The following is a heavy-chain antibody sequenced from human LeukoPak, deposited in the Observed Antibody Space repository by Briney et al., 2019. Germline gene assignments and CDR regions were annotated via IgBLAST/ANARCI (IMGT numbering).Heavy chain of an antibody. D-gene: IGHD2-2*01. CDR2: IRYDGSNK. CDR1: GFTFSSYG. CDR3: ANVLLGNMPANAFDI. Sequence: PGRSLRLSCAASGFTFSSYGMHWVRQAPGKGLEWVAFIRYDGSNKYYADSVKGRFTISRDNSKNTLYLQMNSLRAEDTAVYYCANVLLGNMPANAFDIWGQGTMVTVSS. V-gene: IGHV3-30*02. J-gene: IGHJ3*02.